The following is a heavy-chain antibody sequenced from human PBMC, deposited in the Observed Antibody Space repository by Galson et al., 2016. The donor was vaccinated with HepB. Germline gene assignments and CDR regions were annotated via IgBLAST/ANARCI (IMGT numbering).Heavy chain of an antibody. V-gene: IGHV3-73*01. Sequence: SLRLSCAASGFTFSGSAMHWVRQASGKGLEWVGRIRSKANSYATAYAASVKGRITISRDDSKNTAYLQMNSLKTEATAVYYCTRHISRTDTAMVYGFDTWGQGTLVTVSS. CDR2: IRSKANSYAT. J-gene: IGHJ5*02. CDR3: TRHISRTDTAMVYGFDT. D-gene: IGHD5-18*01. CDR1: GFTFSGSA.